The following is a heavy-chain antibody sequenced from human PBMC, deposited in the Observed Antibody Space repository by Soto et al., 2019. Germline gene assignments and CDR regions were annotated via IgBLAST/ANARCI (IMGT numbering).Heavy chain of an antibody. CDR1: GFTFSSYS. CDR2: ISSSSSYI. Sequence: KPGGSLRLSCAASGFTFSSYSMNWVRQAPGKGLEWVSSISSSSSYIYYADSVKGRFTISRDSAKNSLYLQMNSLRAEDTAVYYCARDHRLYYDYVWGSYHPFDYWGQGTLVTVSS. J-gene: IGHJ4*02. D-gene: IGHD3-16*02. V-gene: IGHV3-21*01. CDR3: ARDHRLYYDYVWGSYHPFDY.